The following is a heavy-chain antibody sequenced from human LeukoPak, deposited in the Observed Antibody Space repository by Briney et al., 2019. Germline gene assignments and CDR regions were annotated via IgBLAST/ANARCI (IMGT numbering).Heavy chain of an antibody. V-gene: IGHV3-48*02. CDR1: GFTFSSYS. D-gene: IGHD3-22*01. J-gene: IGHJ4*02. CDR3: ARGGSSDYYDSSGYYYVNY. Sequence: GGSLRLSCAASGFTFSSYSMNWVHQAPGKGLEWVSYISSSSSTIYYADSVKGRFTISRDNAKNSLYLQMNSLRDEDTAMYYCARGGSSDYYDSSGYYYVNYWGQGTLVTVSS. CDR2: ISSSSSTI.